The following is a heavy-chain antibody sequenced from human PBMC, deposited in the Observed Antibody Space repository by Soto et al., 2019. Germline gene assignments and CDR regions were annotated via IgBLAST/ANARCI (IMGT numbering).Heavy chain of an antibody. J-gene: IGHJ4*02. Sequence: PGGSLRLSCASSGFTFSSCSMNCVRQAPAKRLEWVSFISGSGDTKYYADSLKGRFTISRDNAKNSLYLQMSSLRDEDTAVYYCARYCSSDVCFDYWGQGTLVTVSS. CDR2: ISGSGDTK. D-gene: IGHD2-8*01. CDR1: GFTFSSCS. V-gene: IGHV3-48*02. CDR3: ARYCSSDVCFDY.